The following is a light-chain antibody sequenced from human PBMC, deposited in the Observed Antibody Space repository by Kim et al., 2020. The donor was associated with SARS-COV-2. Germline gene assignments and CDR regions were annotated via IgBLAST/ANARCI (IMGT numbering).Light chain of an antibody. J-gene: IGKJ1*01. Sequence: FPGERATLTCRASQGVNSSYLAWYQQKPGQAPRLVIYGASSRATGIPDRFSGSGSGTDFTLTITRLEPEDFAVYYCQQYSSSPATFGQGTKVDIK. CDR2: GAS. V-gene: IGKV3-20*01. CDR1: QGVNSSY. CDR3: QQYSSSPAT.